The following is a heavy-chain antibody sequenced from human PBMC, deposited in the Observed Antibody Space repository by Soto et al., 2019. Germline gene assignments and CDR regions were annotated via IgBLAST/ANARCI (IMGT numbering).Heavy chain of an antibody. CDR3: AGGGTCSFVQLLYYLAI. CDR1: GYTFTNYA. Sequence: ASVKVSCKASGYTFTNYAINWVRQATGQGLEWMGWMNPYNGNTGYAQKLQGRVTMTRDTSTSTAYMELSSLGSDDTAVYYCAGGGTCSFVQLLYYLAIWGKGT. D-gene: IGHD2-2*01. CDR2: MNPYNGNT. J-gene: IGHJ6*03. V-gene: IGHV1-8*01.